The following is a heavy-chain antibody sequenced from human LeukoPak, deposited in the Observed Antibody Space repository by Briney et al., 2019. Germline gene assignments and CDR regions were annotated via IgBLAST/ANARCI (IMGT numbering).Heavy chain of an antibody. CDR1: GGSISSGGYY. Sequence: SQTLSLTCTVSGGSISSGGYYWSWICQHPGKGLEWIGDIYYSGSTYYNPSLKSRVTISVDTSKNQFSLKLSSVTAADTPVYYCARDTYYDILTGYYSSPPAPCGMDVWGKGTTVTVSS. D-gene: IGHD3-9*01. V-gene: IGHV4-31*03. CDR3: ARDTYYDILTGYYSSPPAPCGMDV. J-gene: IGHJ6*04. CDR2: IYYSGST.